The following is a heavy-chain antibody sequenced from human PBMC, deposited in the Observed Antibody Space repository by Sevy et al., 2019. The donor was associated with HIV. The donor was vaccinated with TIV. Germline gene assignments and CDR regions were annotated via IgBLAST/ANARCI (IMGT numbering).Heavy chain of an antibody. CDR2: ISSSGSTI. Sequence: GSLRLSCAASGFTFSDYYMSWIRQAPGKGLEWVSYISSSGSTIYYADSVKGRFTISRDNAKNSLYLQMNSLRAEDTAVYYCARDMAAAAVVGYYYYGMDVWGQGTTVTVSS. CDR1: GFTFSDYY. J-gene: IGHJ6*02. D-gene: IGHD6-13*01. V-gene: IGHV3-11*01. CDR3: ARDMAAAAVVGYYYYGMDV.